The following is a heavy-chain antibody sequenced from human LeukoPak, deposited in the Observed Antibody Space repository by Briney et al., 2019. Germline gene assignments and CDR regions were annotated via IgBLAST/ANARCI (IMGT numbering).Heavy chain of an antibody. D-gene: IGHD6-6*01. CDR1: GFTFSSYA. CDR3: ARAPGSYSSSPVDY. CDR2: ISYDGSNK. Sequence: PGGSLRLSCAASGFTFSSYAMHWVRQAPGKGLEWVAVISYDGSNKYYADSVKGRFTISRDNSKNTLYLQMNSLRAEDTAVYYCARAPGSYSSSPVDYWGQGTLVTVSS. J-gene: IGHJ4*02. V-gene: IGHV3-30-3*01.